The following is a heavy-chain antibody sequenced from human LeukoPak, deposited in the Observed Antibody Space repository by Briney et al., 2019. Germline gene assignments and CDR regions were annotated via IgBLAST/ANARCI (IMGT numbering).Heavy chain of an antibody. CDR1: GGSISSSSYY. CDR2: IYYSGST. J-gene: IGHJ4*02. D-gene: IGHD6-19*01. Sequence: PSETLSLTCTVSGGSISSSSYYWGWIRQPPGKGLEWIGSIYYSGSTYYNPSLKSRVTISVDTSKNQFSLKLSSVTAADMAVYYCARHEKSSGWYFDYWGQGTLVTVSS. V-gene: IGHV4-39*01. CDR3: ARHEKSSGWYFDY.